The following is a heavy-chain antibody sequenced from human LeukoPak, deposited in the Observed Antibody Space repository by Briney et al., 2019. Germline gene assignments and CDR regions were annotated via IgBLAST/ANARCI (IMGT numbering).Heavy chain of an antibody. D-gene: IGHD2-2*01. Sequence: ASVKVSCKASGYTFTSYGISWVRQAPGQGLEWMGWISAYNGNTNYAQKLQGRVTMTTDTSTSTAYMELRSLRSDDTAVYYCARDLWPYCSSTSCARDAFDIWGQGTMVTVSS. J-gene: IGHJ3*02. V-gene: IGHV1-18*01. CDR1: GYTFTSYG. CDR3: ARDLWPYCSSTSCARDAFDI. CDR2: ISAYNGNT.